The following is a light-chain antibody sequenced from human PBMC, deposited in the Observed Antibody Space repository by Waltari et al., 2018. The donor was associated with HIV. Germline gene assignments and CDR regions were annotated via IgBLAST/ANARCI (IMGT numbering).Light chain of an antibody. CDR2: AAS. J-gene: IGKJ3*01. Sequence: DIQRTQSPSSLSASVGDSVTITCRASQNINNFLNWYQQEAGKAPKLLIYAASTLESGVPSTFSGSGSGTDFTLTIRGLQPEDFATYYCRQSYGAPLTFGPGTKVDIK. CDR1: QNINNF. CDR3: RQSYGAPLT. V-gene: IGKV1-39*01.